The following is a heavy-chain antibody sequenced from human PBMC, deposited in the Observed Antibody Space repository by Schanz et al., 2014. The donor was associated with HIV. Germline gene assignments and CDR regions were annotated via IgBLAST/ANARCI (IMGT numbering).Heavy chain of an antibody. J-gene: IGHJ4*02. CDR3: ARSQKGTSCCSPLDF. V-gene: IGHV3-21*05. CDR2: ITESSGTI. Sequence: EVQLVESGGGLVKPGGSLRLSCAASRFTFSTYSMNWVRQAPGKGLEWVSYITESSGTIYYADSVKGRFTISRDNSKNTLYLQMNSLRAEDTAVYHCARSQKGTSCCSPLDFWGQGTPVTV. CDR1: RFTFSTYS. D-gene: IGHD2-2*01.